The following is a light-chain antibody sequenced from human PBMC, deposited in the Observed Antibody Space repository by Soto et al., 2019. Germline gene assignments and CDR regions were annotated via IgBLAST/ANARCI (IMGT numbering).Light chain of an antibody. J-gene: IGKJ2*01. V-gene: IGKV3-20*01. CDR1: QSITRFY. CDR3: QQSGGSPPDT. Sequence: VLTQSPGTLSLSPGERATISCRASQSITRFYLAWYQHKPGQAPRLLIYGASSRATGIPHRFSGSESGTDFTLTISRLEPEDCGVYYCQQSGGSPPDTFGQGTRLEIK. CDR2: GAS.